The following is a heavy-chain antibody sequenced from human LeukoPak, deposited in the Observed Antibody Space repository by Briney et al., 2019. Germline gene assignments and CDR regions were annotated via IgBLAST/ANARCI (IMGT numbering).Heavy chain of an antibody. CDR3: ARVVWGYFDY. Sequence: GGSPRLSCAASGFTFSSYSMNWVRQAPGKGLEWVANIKQDGSEKYYVDSVKGRFTISRDNAKNSLYLQMNSLRAEDTAVYYCARVVWGYFDYWGQGTLVTVSS. D-gene: IGHD3-16*01. CDR1: GFTFSSYS. J-gene: IGHJ4*02. V-gene: IGHV3-7*01. CDR2: IKQDGSEK.